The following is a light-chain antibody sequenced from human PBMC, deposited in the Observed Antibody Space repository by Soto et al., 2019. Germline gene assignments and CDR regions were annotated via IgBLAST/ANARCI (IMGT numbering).Light chain of an antibody. J-gene: IGLJ3*02. CDR2: EVS. CDR1: SSDVGGYNY. Sequence: QSALAQPASVSGSPGHSITISCTGTSSDVGGYNYVSWYQQYPGKAPKLMIYEVSYRPSGVSNRFSGSKSGNTASLTISGLQAEDEADYYCSSYTSSSTRVFGGGTKVTVL. V-gene: IGLV2-14*01. CDR3: SSYTSSSTRV.